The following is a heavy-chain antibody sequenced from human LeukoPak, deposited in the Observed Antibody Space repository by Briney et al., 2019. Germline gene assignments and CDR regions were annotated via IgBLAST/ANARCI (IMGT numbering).Heavy chain of an antibody. V-gene: IGHV1-18*01. J-gene: IGHJ4*02. D-gene: IGHD3-10*01. CDR1: GCCFPRYG. CDR3: ARTLWFGELFVLVH. Sequence: VHVSCQPSGCCFPRYGISWLQLAPGQARAWMGWVSPYHGNTNYAHKLQGTGTMHTDTSTTTAYMELRSLRSDDTAVYYCARTLWFGELFVLVHWGQGTLVTVSS. CDR2: VSPYHGNT.